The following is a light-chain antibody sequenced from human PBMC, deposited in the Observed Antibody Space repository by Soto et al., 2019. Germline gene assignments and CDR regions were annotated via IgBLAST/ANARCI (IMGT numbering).Light chain of an antibody. V-gene: IGLV1-40*01. CDR1: SSNIGAGYD. CDR2: GNY. J-gene: IGLJ2*01. Sequence: QSVLTQPPSVSGAPGQRVTISCTGSSSNIGAGYDVHWYQQLPGTAPKLLIYGNYNRPSGVPDRFSASKSGTSASLAITGLQAADEADYYCQSYDSSLRGWSAVFGGGTKLTVL. CDR3: QSYDSSLRGWSAV.